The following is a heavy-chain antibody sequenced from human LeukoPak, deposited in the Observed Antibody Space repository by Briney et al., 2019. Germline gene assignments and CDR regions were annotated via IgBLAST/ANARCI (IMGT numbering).Heavy chain of an antibody. Sequence: PGGSLRLSCAASGFTFDDYGMSWVRQAPGKGLEWVSGINWNGGSTGYADSVKGRFTISRDNAKNSLYLQMNSLRAEDTALYYCARTPLAVAYYYYMDVWGKGTTVTVSS. CDR1: GFTFDDYG. D-gene: IGHD6-19*01. J-gene: IGHJ6*03. V-gene: IGHV3-20*04. CDR2: INWNGGST. CDR3: ARTPLAVAYYYYMDV.